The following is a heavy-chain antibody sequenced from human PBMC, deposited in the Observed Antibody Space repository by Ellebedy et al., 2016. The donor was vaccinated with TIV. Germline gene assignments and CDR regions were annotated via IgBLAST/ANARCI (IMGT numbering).Heavy chain of an antibody. J-gene: IGHJ6*02. CDR3: ASRGVPLGYCSGDSCLETYYYYGMDV. D-gene: IGHD2-15*01. V-gene: IGHV1-69*04. CDR1: GGTFSNYG. Sequence: AASVKVSCKASGGTFSNYGISWVRQTPGQGLEWMGRIIPILSIPNYAKTFQGRVTITADKSTSTAYMELSSLRSEDTAVYYCASRGVPLGYCSGDSCLETYYYYGMDVWGQGTTVTVFS. CDR2: IIPILSIP.